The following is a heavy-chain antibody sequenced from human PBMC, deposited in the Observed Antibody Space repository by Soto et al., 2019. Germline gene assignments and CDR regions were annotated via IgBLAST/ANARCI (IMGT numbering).Heavy chain of an antibody. D-gene: IGHD3-10*01. CDR1: GGSISSGGYY. J-gene: IGHJ6*02. V-gene: IGHV4-31*03. CDR2: IYYSGST. CDR3: ATDPYVLSGFRALRGMDV. Sequence: SETLSLTCTVSGGSISSGGYYWSWIRQHPGKGLEWIGYIYYSGSTYYNPSLKSRVTISVDTSKNQFSLKLSSVTAADTAVYYCATDPYVLSGFRALRGMDVWGQGITVTVPS.